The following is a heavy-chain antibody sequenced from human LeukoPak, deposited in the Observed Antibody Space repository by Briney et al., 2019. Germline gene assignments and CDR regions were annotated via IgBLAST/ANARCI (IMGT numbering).Heavy chain of an antibody. Sequence: GGSLRLSCAASGFTFSSYAMSWVRQAPGKGLEWVSAISGSGGSTYYADSVKGRFTISRDNSKNTLYLQMNSLRAEDTAVYYCAKDRCSGGSCYSNMDVWGQGTTVTVSS. V-gene: IGHV3-23*01. D-gene: IGHD2-15*01. J-gene: IGHJ6*02. CDR3: AKDRCSGGSCYSNMDV. CDR2: ISGSGGST. CDR1: GFTFSSYA.